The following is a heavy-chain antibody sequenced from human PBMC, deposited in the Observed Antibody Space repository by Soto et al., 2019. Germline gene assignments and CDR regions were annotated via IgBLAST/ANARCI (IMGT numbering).Heavy chain of an antibody. V-gene: IGHV3-23*01. CDR2: ISGSGGST. D-gene: IGHD6-19*01. CDR1: GFTFSSYA. Sequence: GGSLRLSCAASGFTFSSYAMSWVRQAPGKGLEWVSAISGSGGSTYYADSVKGRFTISRDNSKNTLYLQMNSLRAEDAAVEYCAKEWQAPGAGTGHGYFQHWGQGTLVTVSS. J-gene: IGHJ1*01. CDR3: AKEWQAPGAGTGHGYFQH.